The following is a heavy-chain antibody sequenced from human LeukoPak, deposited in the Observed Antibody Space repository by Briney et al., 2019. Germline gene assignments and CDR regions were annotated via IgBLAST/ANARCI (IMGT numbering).Heavy chain of an antibody. V-gene: IGHV3-30*01. CDR1: GFTFSSYA. CDR3: ARDAPLGDYYYMDV. CDR2: ISYDGSNK. J-gene: IGHJ6*03. D-gene: IGHD3-16*01. Sequence: GGSLRLSCAASGFTFSSYAMHWVRQAPGKGLEWVAVISYDGSNKSYADSVKGRFTISRDNSKNTLYLQMNSLRAEDTAVYYCARDAPLGDYYYMDVWGKGTTVTVSS.